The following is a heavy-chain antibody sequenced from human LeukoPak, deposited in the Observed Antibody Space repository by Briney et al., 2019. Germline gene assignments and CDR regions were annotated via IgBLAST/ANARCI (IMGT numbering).Heavy chain of an antibody. CDR1: GGSFSGYY. Sequence: SETLSLTCAVYGGSFSGYYWSWIRQPPGKGLEWIGEINHSGSTNYNPSLKSRVTISVDTSKNQFSLKLSSVTAADTAVYYCARGRRKGGYCSSTSRSPFDYWGQGTLVTVSS. CDR2: INHSGST. CDR3: ARGRRKGGYCSSTSRSPFDY. D-gene: IGHD2-2*01. J-gene: IGHJ4*02. V-gene: IGHV4-34*01.